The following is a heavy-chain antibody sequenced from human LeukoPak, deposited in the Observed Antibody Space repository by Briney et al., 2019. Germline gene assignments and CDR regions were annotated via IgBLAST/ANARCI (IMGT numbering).Heavy chain of an antibody. V-gene: IGHV3-66*01. J-gene: IGHJ6*02. CDR2: IYGGGST. Sequence: GGSLRLSCAASGFTVSSNYMSWVRQAPGKGLEWVSVIYGGGSTHYADSVKGRFTISRDNSKNTLYLQMNSLRAEDTAVYYCARGGGWLRPSYYYYYGMDVWGQGTTVTVSS. D-gene: IGHD5-12*01. CDR1: GFTVSSNY. CDR3: ARGGGWLRPSYYYYYGMDV.